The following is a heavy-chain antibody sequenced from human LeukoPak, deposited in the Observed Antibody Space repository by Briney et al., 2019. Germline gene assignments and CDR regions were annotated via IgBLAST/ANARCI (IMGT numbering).Heavy chain of an antibody. Sequence: GGSLRLSCAASGFTVSSNYMSWVRQAPGKGLEWVSVIYSGGSTYYADSVKGRFTISRDNSKNTLYLQMNSLRAEDTAVYYCARDRGGYSSDAFVIWGQGTMVTVSS. J-gene: IGHJ3*02. CDR3: ARDRGGYSSDAFVI. D-gene: IGHD2-15*01. V-gene: IGHV3-53*01. CDR2: IYSGGST. CDR1: GFTVSSNY.